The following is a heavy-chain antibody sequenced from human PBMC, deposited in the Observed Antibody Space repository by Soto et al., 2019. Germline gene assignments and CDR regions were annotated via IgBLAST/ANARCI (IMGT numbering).Heavy chain of an antibody. CDR3: ARSQGSSTSLEIYYYYYYGMEV. CDR1: GGTFSSYA. CDR2: IIPISGTA. J-gene: IGHJ6*02. V-gene: IGHV1-69*01. Sequence: QVQLVQSGAGVKKPGSSVKVSCKASGGTFSSYAISWVRQAPGQGLEWMGGIIPISGTANYAQKFQGRVTITADESTSTAYMELSRLRSEDTAVYYCARSQGSSTSLEIYYYYYYGMEVWGQGTTVTVSS. D-gene: IGHD2-2*01.